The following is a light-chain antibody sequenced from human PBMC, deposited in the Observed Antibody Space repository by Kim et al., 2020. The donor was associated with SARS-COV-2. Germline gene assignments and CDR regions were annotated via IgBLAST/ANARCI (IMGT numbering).Light chain of an antibody. CDR2: KAS. CDR3: LQYDDDSRM. V-gene: IGKV1-5*03. J-gene: IGKJ1*01. Sequence: SAYVGDTVTITCRASQSISSWLAWYQHKPGKAPKILIYKASTLESGVPSRFSGSASGTEFTLTISSLQPDDSASYYCLQYDDDSRMFGQGTKVEI. CDR1: QSISSW.